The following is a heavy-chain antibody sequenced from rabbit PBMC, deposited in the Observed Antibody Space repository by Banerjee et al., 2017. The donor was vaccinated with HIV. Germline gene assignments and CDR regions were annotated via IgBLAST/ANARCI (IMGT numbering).Heavy chain of an antibody. CDR2: IYAGSSGSI. CDR1: GFSFSSSYY. J-gene: IGHJ6*01. D-gene: IGHD8-1*01. CDR3: ARWSGGCNWDL. V-gene: IGHV1S40*01. Sequence: QSLEESGGDLVKPGASLTLTCTASGFSFSSSYYMCWVRQAPGKGLEWIACIYAGSSGSIQYATWAKGRFTISKTSSTTVTLQMTSLAAADTATYFCARWSGGCNWDLWGPGTLVTVS.